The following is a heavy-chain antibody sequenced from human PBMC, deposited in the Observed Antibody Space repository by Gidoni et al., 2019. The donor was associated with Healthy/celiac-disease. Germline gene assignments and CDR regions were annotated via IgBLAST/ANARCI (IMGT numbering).Heavy chain of an antibody. V-gene: IGHV3-23*04. D-gene: IGHD2-21*02. CDR1: GFPFSRYS. J-gene: IGHJ4*02. CDR3: AKDRRAHIVVVTAIPGLED. Sequence: EVQLVASGGGLVQPGGSLSLSCAASGFPFSRYSMSWVRQTPGKGLEWVSAISGSGGSTYYADSVKGRFTISRDNSKNTLYLQMNSLRAEDTAVYYCAKDRRAHIVVVTAIPGLEDWGQGTLVTVSS. CDR2: ISGSGGST.